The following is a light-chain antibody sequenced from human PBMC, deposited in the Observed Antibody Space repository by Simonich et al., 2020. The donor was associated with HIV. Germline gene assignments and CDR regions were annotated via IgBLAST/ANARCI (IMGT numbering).Light chain of an antibody. Sequence: EIMLTQSPAFQSVTPKEKITITCRASQSIGSSLLWYQQQPDQSPKLLFNYASQSFSGVPSRFSGSGYGTDFSITLNSLEAEDVATYYCHQSSSLPYTFGQGTKLEIK. J-gene: IGKJ2*01. V-gene: IGKV6-21*01. CDR1: QSIGSS. CDR2: YAS. CDR3: HQSSSLPYT.